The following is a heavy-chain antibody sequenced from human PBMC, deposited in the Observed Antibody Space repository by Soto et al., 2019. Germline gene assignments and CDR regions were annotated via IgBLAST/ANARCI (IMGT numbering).Heavy chain of an antibody. J-gene: IGHJ4*02. CDR1: GYTFTSYG. CDR2: ISAYNGNT. Sequence: GASVKVSCKASGYTFTSYGISWVRQAPGQGLEWMGWISAYNGNTNYAQKLQGRVTMTTDTSTSTAYMELRSLRSDDTAVYYCARGSDYDFWSGYYCTLYWGQGTLVTVSS. V-gene: IGHV1-18*01. D-gene: IGHD3-3*01. CDR3: ARGSDYDFWSGYYCTLY.